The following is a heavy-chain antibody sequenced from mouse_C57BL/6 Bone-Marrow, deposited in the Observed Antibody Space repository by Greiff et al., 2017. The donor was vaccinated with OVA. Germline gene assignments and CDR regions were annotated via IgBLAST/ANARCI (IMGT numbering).Heavy chain of an antibody. Sequence: EVQLQQSGPELVKPGASVKMSCKASGYTFTDYNMHWVKQSHGKSLEWIGYINPKNGGTSYNKKFKGKAKLTVNKSFSTAYMELRSLTSEDSAVYYCARGGPYYYGRVAWFAYWGQGTLVTVSA. CDR3: ARGGPYYYGRVAWFAY. D-gene: IGHD1-1*01. CDR1: GYTFTDYN. CDR2: INPKNGGT. J-gene: IGHJ3*01. V-gene: IGHV1-22*01.